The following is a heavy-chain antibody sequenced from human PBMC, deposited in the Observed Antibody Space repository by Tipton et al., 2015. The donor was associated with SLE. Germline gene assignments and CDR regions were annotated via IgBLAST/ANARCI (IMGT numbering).Heavy chain of an antibody. J-gene: IGHJ3*02. V-gene: IGHV4-59*11. CDR2: MYDSGST. D-gene: IGHD2-21*01. CDR3: ARGGLAYCGGDCYQSPLDAFDI. Sequence: GLVKPSETLSLTCAVYGGSFSVHYWSWIRQPPGKGLEWIGYMYDSGSTNYNPSLKSRVAISVDTSNNQFSLKLSSVTAADTAVYYCARGGLAYCGGDCYQSPLDAFDIWGQGTMVTVSS. CDR1: GGSFSVHY.